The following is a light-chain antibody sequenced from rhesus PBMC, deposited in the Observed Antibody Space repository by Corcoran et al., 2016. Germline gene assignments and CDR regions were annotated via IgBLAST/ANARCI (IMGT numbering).Light chain of an antibody. CDR2: KAS. J-gene: IGKJ3*01. CDR1: QGISNN. V-gene: IGKV1-25*01. Sequence: DIQMTQSPSSLSASVGDRVTITCRASQGISNNSAWYQQKPGKVPKLLCHKASTLQSGIPSRLRGSGSGTDFTLPIRSMQPKNFAAYYCQPGYGILFTYGPETKLNV. CDR3: QPGYGILFT.